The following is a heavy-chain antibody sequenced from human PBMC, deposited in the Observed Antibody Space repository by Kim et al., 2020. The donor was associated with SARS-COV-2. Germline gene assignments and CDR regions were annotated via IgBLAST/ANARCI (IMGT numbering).Heavy chain of an antibody. CDR2: IIPIFGTA. D-gene: IGHD6-19*01. CDR1: GGTFSSYA. J-gene: IGHJ6*02. V-gene: IGHV1-69*13. CDR3: ARSSGAVAGTLDYYYYGMDV. Sequence: SVKVSCKASGGTFSSYAISWVRQAPGQGLEWMGGIIPIFGTANYAQKFQGRVTITADESTSTAYMELSSLRSEDTAVYYCARSSGAVAGTLDYYYYGMDVWGQGTTVTVSS.